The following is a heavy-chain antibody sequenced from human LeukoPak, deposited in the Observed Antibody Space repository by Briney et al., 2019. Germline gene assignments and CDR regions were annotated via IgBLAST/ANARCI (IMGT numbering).Heavy chain of an antibody. CDR3: AKGTDY. J-gene: IGHJ4*02. Sequence: GGSLRLSCAASGFTFSTYAMSWVRQAPGKGLEWVSTITNDGGIAYYADSVKGRFTISRDNSDNTLYLQLNSLRVEDTALYYCAKGTDYWGQGTPVTVSS. CDR1: GFTFSTYA. V-gene: IGHV3-23*01. CDR2: ITNDGGIA.